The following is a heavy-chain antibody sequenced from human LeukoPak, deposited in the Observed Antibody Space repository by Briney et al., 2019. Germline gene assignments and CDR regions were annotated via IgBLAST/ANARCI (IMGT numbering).Heavy chain of an antibody. CDR2: ISSSSSYI. D-gene: IGHD6-19*01. CDR1: GFTFSRYE. V-gene: IGHV3-21*01. CDR3: ARDLTVAVAMDY. J-gene: IGHJ4*02. Sequence: PGGSLRLSCAASGFTFSRYEMNWVRQAPGKGLEWVSSISSSSSYIYYADSVKGRFTISRDNAKNSLYLQMNSLRAEDTAVYYCARDLTVAVAMDYWGQGTLVTVSS.